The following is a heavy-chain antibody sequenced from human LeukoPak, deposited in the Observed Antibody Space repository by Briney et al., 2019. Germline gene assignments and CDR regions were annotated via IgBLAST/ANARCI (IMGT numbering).Heavy chain of an antibody. CDR1: GGSLSGQY. CDR3: ARGYDYSKTGY. V-gene: IGHV4-34*01. D-gene: IGHD4-11*01. J-gene: IGHJ4*02. CDR2: IHPSGST. Sequence: PSETLSLTCAVHGGSLSGQYWSWIRQPPGKGLEWIGEIHPSGSTNYNPSLESRVIISLDTSKNQFSLRLSSVTAADTALYYCARGYDYSKTGYWGQGTLVTVSP.